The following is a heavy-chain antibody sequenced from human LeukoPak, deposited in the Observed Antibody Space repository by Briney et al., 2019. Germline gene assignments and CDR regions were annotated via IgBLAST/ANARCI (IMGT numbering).Heavy chain of an antibody. CDR1: GFTFSESW. CDR2: LNLDGSDK. D-gene: IGHD1-1*01. V-gene: IGHV3-7*03. Sequence: GGSLRLSCVVSGFTFSESWMSWVRQAPGKGLGWVASLNLDGSDKYYVDYVKGRFTISRDNAKNSLYPQMDSLRVEDTAVYYCAKGKRYPDYWGQGTLVTVSS. J-gene: IGHJ4*02. CDR3: AKGKRYPDY.